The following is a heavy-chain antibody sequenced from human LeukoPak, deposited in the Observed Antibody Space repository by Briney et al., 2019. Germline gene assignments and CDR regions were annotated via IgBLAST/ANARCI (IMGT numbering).Heavy chain of an antibody. V-gene: IGHV3-21*01. D-gene: IGHD3-3*01. CDR1: GFTFSSYS. CDR3: ARVTIFGVAFDY. J-gene: IGHJ4*02. Sequence: GGSLRLSCAASGFTFSSYSMNWVRQAPGKGLEWVSSISGSSSHIYYADSVKGRFTISRDNAKNSLYLQMNSLRAEDTAVYYCARVTIFGVAFDYWGQGTLVTVSS. CDR2: ISGSSSHI.